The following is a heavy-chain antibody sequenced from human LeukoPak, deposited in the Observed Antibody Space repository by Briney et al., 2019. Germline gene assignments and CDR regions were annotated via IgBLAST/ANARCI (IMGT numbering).Heavy chain of an antibody. J-gene: IGHJ3*02. D-gene: IGHD4-17*01. CDR1: GVSISSSSYY. CDR3: ARVDRTTVSNAFDI. V-gene: IGHV4-39*07. Sequence: SETLSLTCTVSGVSISSSSYYWGWIRQPSGKGLEWVGHIYYTGSTYYNPSLKSRVTISVDTSNNQFSLKLSSVTAADTAVYYCARVDRTTVSNAFDIWGQGTMVSVSS. CDR2: IYYTGST.